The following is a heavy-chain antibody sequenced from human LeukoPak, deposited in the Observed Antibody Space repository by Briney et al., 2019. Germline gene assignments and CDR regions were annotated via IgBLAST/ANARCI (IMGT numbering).Heavy chain of an antibody. CDR1: GYTFTSYD. V-gene: IGHV1-8*01. Sequence: GASVKVSCKASGYTFTSYDINWVRQATGQGLEWMGWMNPNSGNTGYAQKFQGRVTMTRNTSISTAYMELSSLRSEDTAVYYCARPGIAAANYDYWGQGTLVTVPS. CDR2: MNPNSGNT. CDR3: ARPGIAAANYDY. J-gene: IGHJ4*02. D-gene: IGHD6-13*01.